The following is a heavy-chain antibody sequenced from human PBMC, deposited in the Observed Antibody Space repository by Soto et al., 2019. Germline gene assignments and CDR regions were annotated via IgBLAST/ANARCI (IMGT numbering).Heavy chain of an antibody. D-gene: IGHD1-26*01. CDR1: GYTFTSYG. CDR3: AGVGARPYYYGMDV. Sequence: GASVKVSCKASGYTFTSYGISWVRQAPGQGLEWMGWISAYNGNTNYAQKLQGRVTMTTDTSTSTAYMELRSLRSDDTAVYYCAGVGARPYYYGMDVWGQGTTVTVSS. CDR2: ISAYNGNT. J-gene: IGHJ6*02. V-gene: IGHV1-18*01.